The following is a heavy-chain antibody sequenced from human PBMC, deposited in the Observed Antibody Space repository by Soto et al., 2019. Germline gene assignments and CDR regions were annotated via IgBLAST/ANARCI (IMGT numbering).Heavy chain of an antibody. J-gene: IGHJ4*02. CDR2: IYYSGST. CDR1: GGSISSYY. V-gene: IGHV4-59*01. D-gene: IGHD1-26*01. Sequence: PSETLSLTCTVSGGSISSYYWSWIRQPPGKGLEWIGYIYYSGSTNYNPSLKSRVTISVDTSKNQFSLKLSSVTAADTAVYYCASRIVGASFDYWGQGTLVTVSS. CDR3: ASRIVGASFDY.